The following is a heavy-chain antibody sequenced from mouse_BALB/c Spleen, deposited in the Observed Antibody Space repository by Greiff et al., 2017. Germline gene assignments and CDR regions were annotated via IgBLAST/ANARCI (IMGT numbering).Heavy chain of an antibody. V-gene: IGHV3-6*02. CDR3: ARAGEVRRGYAMDY. D-gene: IGHD2-14*01. J-gene: IGHJ4*01. Sequence: EVQLQQSGPGLVKPSQSLSLTCSVTGYSITSGYYWNWIRQFPGNKLEWMGYISYDGSNNYNPSLKNRISITRDTSKNQFFLKLNSVTTEDTATYYCARAGEVRRGYAMDYWGQGTSVTVSS. CDR2: ISYDGSN. CDR1: GYSITSGYY.